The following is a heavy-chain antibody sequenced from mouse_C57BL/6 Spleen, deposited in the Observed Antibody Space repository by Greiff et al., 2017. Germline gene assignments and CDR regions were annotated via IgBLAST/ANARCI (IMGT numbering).Heavy chain of an antibody. Sequence: QVQLKESGAELVRPGASVTLSCKASGYTFTDYEMHWVKQTPVHGLEWIGAIDPETGGTAYNQKFKGKAILTADKSSSTAYMELRSLTSEDSAVYYCTCTTVPFDYWGQGTTLTVSS. J-gene: IGHJ2*01. CDR2: IDPETGGT. V-gene: IGHV1-15*01. CDR3: TCTTVPFDY. CDR1: GYTFTDYE. D-gene: IGHD1-1*01.